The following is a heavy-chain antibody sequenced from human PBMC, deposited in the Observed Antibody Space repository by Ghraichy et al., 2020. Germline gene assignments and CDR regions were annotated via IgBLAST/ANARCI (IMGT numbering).Heavy chain of an antibody. J-gene: IGHJ6*02. V-gene: IGHV7-4-1*02. CDR1: GYTFTSYA. D-gene: IGHD3-9*01. Sequence: ASVKVSCKASGYTFTSYAMNWVRQAPGQGLEWMGWINTNTGNPTYAQGFTGRFVFSLDTSVSTAYLQISSLKAEDTAVYYCARDHLEDDILTVDPMDVWGQGTTVTVSS. CDR2: INTNTGNP. CDR3: ARDHLEDDILTVDPMDV.